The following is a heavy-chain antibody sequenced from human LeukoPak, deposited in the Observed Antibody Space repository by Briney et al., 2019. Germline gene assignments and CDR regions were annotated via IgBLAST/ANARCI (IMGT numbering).Heavy chain of an antibody. CDR2: INAGNGNT. Sequence: ASVKVSCKASGYTFTSYAMHWVRQAPGQRLEWMGWINAGNGNTKYSQKFRGRVTIIRDTSASTAYMELSSLRSEDTAVYYCARALAYYYDSSGYYPGYYFDYWGQGTLVTVSS. D-gene: IGHD3-22*01. CDR3: ARALAYYYDSSGYYPGYYFDY. J-gene: IGHJ4*02. V-gene: IGHV1-3*01. CDR1: GYTFTSYA.